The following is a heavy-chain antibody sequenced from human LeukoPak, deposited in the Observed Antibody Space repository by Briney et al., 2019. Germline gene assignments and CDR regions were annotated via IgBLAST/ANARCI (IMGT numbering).Heavy chain of an antibody. V-gene: IGHV3-66*01. CDR3: ARDHARDIVATY. J-gene: IGHJ4*02. CDR2: IYSGGST. CDR1: GFTVSSSY. Sequence: PGGSLRLSCAASGFTVSSSYMSWVRQAPGKGLEWVSVIYSGGSTYYADSVKGRFTISRDNSKNTLYLQMNSLRAEDTAVYYCARDHARDIVATYWGQGTLVTVSS. D-gene: IGHD5-12*01.